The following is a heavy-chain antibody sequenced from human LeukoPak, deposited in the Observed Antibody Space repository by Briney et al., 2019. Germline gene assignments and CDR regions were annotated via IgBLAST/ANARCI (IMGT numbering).Heavy chain of an antibody. CDR1: GGTFSSYA. CDR3: ARGGSSGWYALGY. D-gene: IGHD6-19*01. J-gene: IGHJ4*02. CDR2: IIPILGIA. V-gene: IGHV1-69*04. Sequence: GSSLKVSCKASGGTFSSYAISWVRQAPGQGLEWMGGIIPILGIANYAQKFQGRVTITADKSTSTAYMELSSLRSEDTAVYYCARGGSSGWYALGYWGQGTLVTVSS.